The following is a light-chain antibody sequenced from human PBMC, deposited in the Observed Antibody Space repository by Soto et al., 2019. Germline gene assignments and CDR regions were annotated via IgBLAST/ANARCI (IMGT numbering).Light chain of an antibody. CDR3: QHYGSSPQT. CDR1: QSVWNNY. J-gene: IGKJ1*01. V-gene: IGKV3-20*01. Sequence: EIVLTQSPGTLSLSPGERATLSCRASQSVWNNYLAWYQQKPRQAPRLLIYGASSRATGIPDKFSGSGSGTEFTLTISRLEPEDFAVYYCQHYGSSPQTFGQGTKVEIK. CDR2: GAS.